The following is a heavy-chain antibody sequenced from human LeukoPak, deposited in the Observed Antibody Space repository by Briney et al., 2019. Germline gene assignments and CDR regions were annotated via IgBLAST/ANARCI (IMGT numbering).Heavy chain of an antibody. Sequence: PGGSLRLSCAASGFTFSSYAMSWVRQAPGKGLEWVSAISGSGGSTYYADSVKGRFTISRDNSKNSLYLQMNSLRAEDTAVYYCARSKAMTTVTRFDYWGQGTLVTVSS. J-gene: IGHJ4*02. CDR3: ARSKAMTTVTRFDY. V-gene: IGHV3-23*01. CDR1: GFTFSSYA. CDR2: ISGSGGST. D-gene: IGHD4-17*01.